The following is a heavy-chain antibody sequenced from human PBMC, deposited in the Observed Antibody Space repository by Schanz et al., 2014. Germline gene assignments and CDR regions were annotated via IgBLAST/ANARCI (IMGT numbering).Heavy chain of an antibody. CDR3: ATENWWTVEK. D-gene: IGHD2-15*01. J-gene: IGHJ4*02. CDR2: INPDGSGK. Sequence: VQLVESGGGVVRPGRSLRLSCAASGFNFGDYYMTWVRQAPGKGLESVAKINPDGSGKYYVVSVEGRFTISRDNAKKSLDLXXNXXXXXXTAVYYCATENWWTVEKWGQGTLVTVSS. V-gene: IGHV3-7*01. CDR1: GFNFGDYY.